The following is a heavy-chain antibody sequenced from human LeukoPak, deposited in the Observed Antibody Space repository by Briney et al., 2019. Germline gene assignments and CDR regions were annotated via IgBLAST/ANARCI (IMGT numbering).Heavy chain of an antibody. V-gene: IGHV3-20*04. CDR2: INWHGDST. CDR3: AREVSVGYSYYMDV. Sequence: RPGGSLRLSCAASGFTFDEYGMSWVRHAPGKGLEWVSGINWHGDSTDYADSVKGRFTISRDNAKNSVYLQMNSLRAEDTALYYCAREVSVGYSYYMDVWGKGTTVTISS. J-gene: IGHJ6*03. CDR1: GFTFDEYG. D-gene: IGHD2-2*01.